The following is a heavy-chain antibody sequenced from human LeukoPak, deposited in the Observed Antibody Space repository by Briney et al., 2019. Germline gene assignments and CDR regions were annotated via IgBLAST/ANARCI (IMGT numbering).Heavy chain of an antibody. CDR1: GYTFTSYY. Sequence: ASVKVSCKASGYTFTSYYMHWVRQAPGQGLEWMGIINPSGGSTSYAQKFQGRVTMTRDMSTSTAYMELSSLRSEDTAVYYCARVARRPRPRYFDCLDLDYWGQGTLVTVSS. D-gene: IGHD3-9*01. J-gene: IGHJ4*02. V-gene: IGHV1-46*01. CDR3: ARVARRPRPRYFDCLDLDY. CDR2: INPSGGST.